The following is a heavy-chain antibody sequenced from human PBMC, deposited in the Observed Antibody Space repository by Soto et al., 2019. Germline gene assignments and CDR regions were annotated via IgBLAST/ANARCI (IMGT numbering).Heavy chain of an antibody. V-gene: IGHV1-18*01. D-gene: IGHD3-10*01. CDR2: ISAYNGNT. CDR1: GYTFTSYG. CDR3: ARGRYYGSGRLRRPENWFDP. Sequence: QVPLVQSGAEVKKPGASVKVSCKASGYTFTSYGISWVRQAPGQGLEWMGWISAYNGNTNYAQKLQGRVTMTTDTSTSTAYMELRSLRSDDTAVYYCARGRYYGSGRLRRPENWFDPWGQGTLVTVSS. J-gene: IGHJ5*02.